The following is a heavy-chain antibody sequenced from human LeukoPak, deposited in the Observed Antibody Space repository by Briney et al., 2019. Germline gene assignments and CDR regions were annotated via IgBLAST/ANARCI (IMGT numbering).Heavy chain of an antibody. V-gene: IGHV3-20*04. Sequence: PGGSLRLSCAASGFTFDDYGMSWVRQAPGKGLEWVSGINWNGGSTGYADSVKGRFTISRDNAKNSLYLQMNSLRAEDTAVYYCALWSGYFPFDYWGQGTLVTVSS. J-gene: IGHJ4*02. D-gene: IGHD3-3*01. CDR1: GFTFDDYG. CDR2: INWNGGST. CDR3: ALWSGYFPFDY.